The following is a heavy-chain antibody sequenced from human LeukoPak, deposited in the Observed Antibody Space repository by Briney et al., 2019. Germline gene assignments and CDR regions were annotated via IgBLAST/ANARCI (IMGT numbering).Heavy chain of an antibody. D-gene: IGHD3-22*01. V-gene: IGHV3-30-3*01. CDR3: ASPYDSSGFRHFDY. CDR2: ISYDGSNK. CDR1: GCTFSSYA. Sequence: GGSLRLSCAASGCTFSSYAMHWVRQAPGKGLEWVAVISYDGSNKYYADSVKGRFTISRDNSKNTLYLQMNSLRAEDTAVYYCASPYDSSGFRHFDYWGQGTLVTVSS. J-gene: IGHJ4*02.